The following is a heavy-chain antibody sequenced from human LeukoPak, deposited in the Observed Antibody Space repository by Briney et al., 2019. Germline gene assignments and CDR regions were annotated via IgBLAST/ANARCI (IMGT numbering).Heavy chain of an antibody. D-gene: IGHD2-15*01. CDR2: VDYRGNT. V-gene: IGHV4-59*01. CDR1: GGSIGSYY. Sequence: SETLSLTCTNSGGSIGSYYWSWIRQPPGKGLEWIGYVDYRGNTNYNPSLKSRVTISIDTSKSLFSLKLNSVTAADTAVYYCARVEVGAANRQWYGMDVWGQGTTVTVSS. J-gene: IGHJ6*02. CDR3: ARVEVGAANRQWYGMDV.